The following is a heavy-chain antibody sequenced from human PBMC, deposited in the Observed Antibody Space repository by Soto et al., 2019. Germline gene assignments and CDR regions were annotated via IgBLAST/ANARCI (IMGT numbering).Heavy chain of an antibody. D-gene: IGHD2-15*01. CDR3: ARAASGSSWFDF. J-gene: IGHJ4*02. CDR2: VNQDGSEQ. CDR1: GFTFSNYW. V-gene: IGHV3-7*01. Sequence: PGGSLRLSCAASGFTFSNYWMSWVRQTPGKGLEWVAKVNQDGSEQFYVDSVKGRFTISRDNAKTSLYLQINRLRAEDTAMYYCARAASGSSWFDFWGQGALVTVSS.